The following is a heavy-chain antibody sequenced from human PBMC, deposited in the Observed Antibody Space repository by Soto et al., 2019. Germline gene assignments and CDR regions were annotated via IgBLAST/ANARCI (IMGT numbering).Heavy chain of an antibody. J-gene: IGHJ6*02. V-gene: IGHV4-39*01. D-gene: IGHD3-3*01. Sequence: PSETLSLTCTVSGGSISSSSYYWGWIRQPPGKGLEWIGGIYCSGSTYYNPSLKSRVTISVDTSKNQFSLKLSSVTAADTAVYYCAKQRGTYYDFWSGPAPNYYYYYGMDVWGQGTTVTVSS. CDR1: GGSISSSSYY. CDR2: IYCSGST. CDR3: AKQRGTYYDFWSGPAPNYYYYYGMDV.